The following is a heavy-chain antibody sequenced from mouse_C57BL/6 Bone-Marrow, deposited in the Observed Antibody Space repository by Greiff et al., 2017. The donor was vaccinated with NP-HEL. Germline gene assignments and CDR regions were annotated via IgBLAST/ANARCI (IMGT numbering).Heavy chain of an antibody. CDR3: ARPSYGNFDFDY. CDR2: IDPSDSET. Sequence: QVQLKQPGAELVRPGSSVKLSCKASGYTFTSYWMHWVKQRPIQGLEWIGNIDPSDSETHYNQKFKDKATLTVDKSSSTAYMQLSSLTSEDSAVYYCARPSYGNFDFDYWGQGTTLTVSS. D-gene: IGHD2-10*01. CDR1: GYTFTSYW. V-gene: IGHV1-52*01. J-gene: IGHJ2*01.